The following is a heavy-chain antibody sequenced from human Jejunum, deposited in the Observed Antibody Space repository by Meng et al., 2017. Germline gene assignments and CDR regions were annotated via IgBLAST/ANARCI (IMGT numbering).Heavy chain of an antibody. CDR3: ARDHWGSLDY. D-gene: IGHD7-27*01. CDR1: GGAVRSSGYQ. Sequence: LQESGPGLVRTSESLPLIGAASGGAVRSSGYQWGWIRQPPGKGLEWIGYASTNYNPSLKSRVTISVDTSKNQFSLKLTSVTAADTAVYYCARDHWGSLDYWGQGVLVTVSS. J-gene: IGHJ4*02. CDR2: AST. V-gene: IGHV4-61*08.